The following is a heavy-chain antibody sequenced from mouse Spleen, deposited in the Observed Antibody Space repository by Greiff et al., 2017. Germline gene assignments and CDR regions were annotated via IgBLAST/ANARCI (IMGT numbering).Heavy chain of an antibody. CDR2: FYPGSGSI. V-gene: IGHV1-62-2*01. CDR3: ARHGPLYDGYAY. Sequence: VQLVESGAELVKPGASVKLSCKASGYTFTEYTIHWVKQRPGRGLEWIGWFYPGSGSIKYNEKFKDKATLTADKSSSTVYMELSRLTSEDSAVYFCARHGPLYDGYAYWGQGTTLTVSS. CDR1: GYTFTEYT. J-gene: IGHJ2*01. D-gene: IGHD1-2*01.